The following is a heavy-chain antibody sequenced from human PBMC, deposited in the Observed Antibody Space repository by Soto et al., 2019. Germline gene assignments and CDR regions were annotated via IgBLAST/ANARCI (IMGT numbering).Heavy chain of an antibody. D-gene: IGHD3-9*01. J-gene: IGHJ6*01. Sequence: PGGSLRFSCRGSGFSFGDYAINWFRQSPGKGLECVGFTRSKVYGGTIEYAASVTGRPSISRDDSKSIAYLHMNSLRTDDTAVYYCTRDGVQITDFDFRSYGLDVWGPGTTVPVSS. CDR1: GFSFGDYA. CDR2: TRSKVYGGTI. CDR3: TRDGVQITDFDFRSYGLDV. V-gene: IGHV3-49*03.